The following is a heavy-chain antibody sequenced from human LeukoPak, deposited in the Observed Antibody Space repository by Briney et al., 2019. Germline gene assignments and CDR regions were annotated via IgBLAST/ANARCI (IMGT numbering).Heavy chain of an antibody. CDR3: ARGRHYDSSGYYYRTYYFDY. D-gene: IGHD3-22*01. CDR2: IYYSGST. CDR1: GGSISSGGYY. Sequence: SETLPLTCTVSGGSISSGGYYWSWIRQHPGKGLEWIGYIYYSGSTYYNPSLKSRVTISVDTSKNQFSLKLSSVTAADTAVYYCARGRHYDSSGYYYRTYYFDYWGQGTLVTVSS. V-gene: IGHV4-31*03. J-gene: IGHJ4*02.